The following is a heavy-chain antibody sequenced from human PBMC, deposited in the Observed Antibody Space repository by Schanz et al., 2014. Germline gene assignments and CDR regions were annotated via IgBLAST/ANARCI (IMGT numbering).Heavy chain of an antibody. CDR2: ISGGGGSA. CDR3: AKVWGSDYFYPFDY. V-gene: IGHV3-23*04. D-gene: IGHD3-22*01. CDR1: GFTFNNYD. J-gene: IGHJ4*02. Sequence: VHLVESGGGLVKPGGSLRLSCAASGFTFNNYDMNWVRLVPGKGLECVSGISGGGGSAYYADSVKGRFTISRDNSKNTLYLQMSSLRAEDTAVYYCAKVWGSDYFYPFDYWGQGTLVTVSS.